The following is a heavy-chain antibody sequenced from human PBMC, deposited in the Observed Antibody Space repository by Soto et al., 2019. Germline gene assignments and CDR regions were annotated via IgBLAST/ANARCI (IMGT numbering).Heavy chain of an antibody. CDR3: AREAAGILNWFDP. V-gene: IGHV4-31*03. CDR2: IYHSGST. J-gene: IGHJ5*02. Sequence: QVQMQESGPGLVKPTQTLSLTCTVSGGSISSGGYYWSWIRQHPGKGLEWIGYIYHSGSTYYNPSLKSRVTISVETSKNQFSLKLSSVTAADTAVYYCAREAAGILNWFDPCGQGTLVTVSS. D-gene: IGHD6-25*01. CDR1: GGSISSGGYY.